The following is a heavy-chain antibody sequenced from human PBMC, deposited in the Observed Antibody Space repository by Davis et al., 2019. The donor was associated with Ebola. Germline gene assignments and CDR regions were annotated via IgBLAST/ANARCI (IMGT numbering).Heavy chain of an antibody. CDR3: AKGSLYGSRSITAGMDV. V-gene: IGHV3-11*01. D-gene: IGHD4-17*01. CDR2: ISSSGSTI. Sequence: GESLKISCAASGFTLSDYYMSWIRQAPGKGLEWVSYISSSGSTIYYADSVKGRLTISRDNAENSLYLQMDSLRAEDTGVYYCAKGSLYGSRSITAGMDVWGQGTTVTVSS. J-gene: IGHJ6*02. CDR1: GFTLSDYY.